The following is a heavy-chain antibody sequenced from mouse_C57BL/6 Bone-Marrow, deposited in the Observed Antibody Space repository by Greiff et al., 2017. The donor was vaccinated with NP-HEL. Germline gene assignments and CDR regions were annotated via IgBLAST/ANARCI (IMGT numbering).Heavy chain of an antibody. CDR3: GRYYYGSSYDFDY. CDR2: IDPSDSYT. CDR1: GYTFTSYW. V-gene: IGHV1-50*01. Sequence: QVQLQQPGAELVKPGASVKLSCKASGYTFTSYWMQWVKQRPGQGLEWIGEIDPSDSYTNYNQKFKGKATLTVDTSSSTAYMLLSSLTSEDSAVYYCGRYYYGSSYDFDYWGQGTTLTVSS. J-gene: IGHJ2*01. D-gene: IGHD1-1*01.